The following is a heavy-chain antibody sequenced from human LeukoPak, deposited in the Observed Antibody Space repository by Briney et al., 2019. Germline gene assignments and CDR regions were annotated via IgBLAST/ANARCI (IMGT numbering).Heavy chain of an antibody. V-gene: IGHV4-4*07. Sequence: SETLSLTCTVSGGSISSHYWSWVRQPAGKGLEWIGRIYTSGSTNYNPSLKSRVTMSVDTSKNQFSLKLSSVTAADTAVYYCARGNTYYYDSSGYANWFDPWGQGTLVTVSS. D-gene: IGHD3-22*01. CDR3: ARGNTYYYDSSGYANWFDP. CDR2: IYTSGST. CDR1: GGSISSHY. J-gene: IGHJ5*02.